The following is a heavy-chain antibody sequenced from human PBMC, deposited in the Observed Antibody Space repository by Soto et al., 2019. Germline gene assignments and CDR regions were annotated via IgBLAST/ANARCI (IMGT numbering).Heavy chain of an antibody. Sequence: LRLSCTTSGSTFGYYSMSWFRQSPGKGLEWIGYIRSNTYGGKTEYAASVKGRFTISRDDSKRVVHLQMNSLETEDTAVYFCARRKYLGYWGQRTLVTV. CDR2: IRSNTYGGKT. V-gene: IGHV3-49*03. J-gene: IGHJ4*02. D-gene: IGHD6-6*01. CDR1: GSTFGYYS. CDR3: ARRKYLGY.